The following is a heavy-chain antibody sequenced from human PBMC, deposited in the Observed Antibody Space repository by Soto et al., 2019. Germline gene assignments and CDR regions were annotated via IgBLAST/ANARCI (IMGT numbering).Heavy chain of an antibody. CDR2: SSTSGSFT. D-gene: IGHD1-1*01. CDR1: GFTLSHHY. J-gene: IGHJ4*02. Sequence: PCGALRLPCTPSGFTLSHHYMSWIRQGSWKRRQRIAYSSTSGSFTRYACCLKGRFCISRDNLKHSLYQQINSLRGDDTAIYYCVKSGDNYNALDYWGRRPTVTVSS. CDR3: VKSGDNYNALDY. V-gene: IGHV3-11*06.